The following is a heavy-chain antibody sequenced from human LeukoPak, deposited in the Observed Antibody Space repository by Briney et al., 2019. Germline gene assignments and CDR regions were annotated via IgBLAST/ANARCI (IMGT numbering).Heavy chain of an antibody. CDR1: GFTFSTYD. D-gene: IGHD1-26*01. J-gene: IGHJ4*02. CDR2: IGSGAGT. V-gene: IGHV3-23*01. Sequence: GGSLTLSCAASGFTFSTYDMSWVRQAPGKGLEWVSRIGSGAGTYYAGSVKGRFTISRDNSKNTLYLQMNSLSAEDTAVYYCAKKTPGATPLDYWGQGTLVTVSS. CDR3: AKKTPGATPLDY.